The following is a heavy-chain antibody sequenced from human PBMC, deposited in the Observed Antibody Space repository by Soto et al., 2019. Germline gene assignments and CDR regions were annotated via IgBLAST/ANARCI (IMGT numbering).Heavy chain of an antibody. V-gene: IGHV3-33*01. D-gene: IGHD3-3*01. CDR2: IWYDGSNK. J-gene: IGHJ6*02. CDR1: GFTFSSYG. CDR3: ARDIKVVRNLYDFWSGYYYYYGMDV. Sequence: GGSLRLSCAASGFTFSSYGMHWVRQAPGKGLEWVAVIWYDGSNKYYADSVKGRFTISRDNSKNTLYLQMNSLRAEDTAVYYCARDIKVVRNLYDFWSGYYYYYGMDVWGQGTTVTVSS.